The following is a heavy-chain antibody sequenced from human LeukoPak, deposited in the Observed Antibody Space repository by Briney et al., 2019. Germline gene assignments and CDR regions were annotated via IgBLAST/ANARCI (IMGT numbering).Heavy chain of an antibody. V-gene: IGHV3-23*01. J-gene: IGHJ3*02. CDR2: ISGSGGST. D-gene: IGHD4-17*01. CDR1: GFTFSSYA. CDR3: AKDQDWDYGDRDEDGAFDI. Sequence: PGGSLRLSCAASGFTFSSYAMSWVRQAPGKGLEWVSAISGSGGSTYYADSVKGRFTISRDNSKNTLYLQMNSLRAEDTAVYYCAKDQDWDYGDRDEDGAFDIWGQGTMVTVSS.